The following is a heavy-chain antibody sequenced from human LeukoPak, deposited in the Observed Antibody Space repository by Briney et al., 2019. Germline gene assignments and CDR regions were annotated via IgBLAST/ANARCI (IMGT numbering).Heavy chain of an antibody. V-gene: IGHV3-23*01. CDR3: AKDKIPMIVVVITNYFDY. CDR1: GFTFSSYA. D-gene: IGHD3-22*01. CDR2: ISGSGGST. J-gene: IGHJ4*02. Sequence: PGGSLRLSCAASGFTFSSYAMSWVRQAPGKGLEWVSAISGSGGSTYYADSVKGRFTISRDNSKNTLYLQMNSLRAEDTAVYYCAKDKIPMIVVVITNYFDYWGQGTLVTVSS.